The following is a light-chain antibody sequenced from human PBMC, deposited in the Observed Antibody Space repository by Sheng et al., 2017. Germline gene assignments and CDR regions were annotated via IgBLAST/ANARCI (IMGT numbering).Light chain of an antibody. CDR2: GAS. CDR3: QQYGSSPRT. V-gene: IGKV3-20*01. Sequence: EIVLTQSPGTPVLLSPGERATLSCRASQSVSSSYLAWYQQKPGQAVPRLLIYGASSQGHVASQTGSVAVGSGTDFTLTISRLEPEDFAVYYCQQYGSSPRTFGQGTKV. CDR1: QSVSSSY. J-gene: IGKJ1*01.